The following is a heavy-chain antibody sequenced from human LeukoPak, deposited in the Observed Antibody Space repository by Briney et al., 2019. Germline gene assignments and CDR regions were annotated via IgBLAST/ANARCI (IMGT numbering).Heavy chain of an antibody. CDR1: GGSTSSYY. Sequence: SETLSLTCTVSGGSTSSYYWSWIRKPPGKELEWIGYIYYSGSTNYNPSLKSRVTILVDTSKNQFSLKLSSVTAADTAVYYCARDTGPTNWFDPWGQGTLVTISS. J-gene: IGHJ5*02. D-gene: IGHD1-14*01. CDR3: ARDTGPTNWFDP. CDR2: IYYSGST. V-gene: IGHV4-59*01.